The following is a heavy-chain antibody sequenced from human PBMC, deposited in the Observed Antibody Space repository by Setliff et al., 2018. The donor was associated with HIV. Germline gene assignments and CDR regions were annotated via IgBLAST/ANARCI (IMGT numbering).Heavy chain of an antibody. CDR3: ARDYYDSSGYIFFPGLPDY. CDR1: GYTFTGYY. J-gene: IGHJ4*02. CDR2: INPNSGGT. D-gene: IGHD3-22*01. Sequence: ASVKVSCKASGYTFTGYYMHWVRQAPGQGLEWMGWINPNSGGTNYAQKFQGRVTMTRDTSISTACMELSRLRSDDTAVYYCARDYYDSSGYIFFPGLPDYWGQGTLVTVSS. V-gene: IGHV1-2*02.